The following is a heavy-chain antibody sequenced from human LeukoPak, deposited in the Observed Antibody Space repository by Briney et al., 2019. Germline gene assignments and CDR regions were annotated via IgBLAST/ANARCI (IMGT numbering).Heavy chain of an antibody. D-gene: IGHD5-18*01. CDR2: IYYSGST. CDR1: GGSISSYY. J-gene: IGHJ1*01. V-gene: IGHV4-59*01. CDR3: ARGYAEYFQH. Sequence: PSETLSLTCTVSGGSISSYYWSWIRQPPGKGLEWIGYIYYSGSTNYNPSLKSRVTISVDTSKNQFSLNLSSVTAADTAVYYCARGYAEYFQHWGQGTLVTVSS.